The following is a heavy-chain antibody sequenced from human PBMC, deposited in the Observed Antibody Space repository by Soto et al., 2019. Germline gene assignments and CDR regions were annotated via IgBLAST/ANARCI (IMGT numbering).Heavy chain of an antibody. D-gene: IGHD3-3*01. V-gene: IGHV3-23*01. CDR1: GFTFSSYA. CDR3: AKIFYFDS. CDR2: INAVDEYT. J-gene: IGHJ4*02. Sequence: GGSLRLSCAASGFTFSSYAMSWVRQAPGKGLEWVSSINAVDEYTKYADSVKGRFTISRDNPKNTVYLQMNSLRAEDTAVYYCAKIFYFDSWGQGTLVTVSP.